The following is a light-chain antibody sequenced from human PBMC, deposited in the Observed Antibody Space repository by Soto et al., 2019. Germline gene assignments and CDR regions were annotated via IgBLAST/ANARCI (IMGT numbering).Light chain of an antibody. CDR1: QSVGSDY. CDR3: QQYGSAPFT. J-gene: IGKJ4*01. V-gene: IGKV3-20*01. Sequence: EIVLTQSPGTLSLSPGERATLSCRASQSVGSDYLAWYQQKPGQAPRILIFGASGRATGIPDRFSGSGSGTDFTLTISRLEPEDFAVYYCQQYGSAPFTFGGGTKVEIK. CDR2: GAS.